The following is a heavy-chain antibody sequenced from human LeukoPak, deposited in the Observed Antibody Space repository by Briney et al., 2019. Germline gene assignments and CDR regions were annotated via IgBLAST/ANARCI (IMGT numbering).Heavy chain of an antibody. D-gene: IGHD5-18*01. CDR1: GFTFSSYS. V-gene: IGHV3-21*01. J-gene: IGHJ4*02. CDR3: ARALSYSYGSMDF. CDR2: ISSGSKYI. Sequence: KTGVPLRLSCVVSGFTFSSYSMNWLRQAPGKGLEWVSSISSGSKYIYNADSVKGRFNISRDNSKNSLYLQMHSLRVEDTAVYYCARALSYSYGSMDFWGQGTLVTVSS.